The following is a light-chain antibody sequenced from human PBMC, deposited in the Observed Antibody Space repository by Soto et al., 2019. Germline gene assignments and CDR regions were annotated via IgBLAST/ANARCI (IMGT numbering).Light chain of an antibody. CDR2: DVS. Sequence: HSALTQPASVSGSPGQSITISCTGTSSDVGGYNYVSWYQQHPGKAPKLMIYDVSHRPSGISNRFSGSKSGNTASLTISGLQAEDEADYYCSSYTSSSTRVFGTGTKLTVL. J-gene: IGLJ1*01. CDR1: SSDVGGYNY. V-gene: IGLV2-14*03. CDR3: SSYTSSSTRV.